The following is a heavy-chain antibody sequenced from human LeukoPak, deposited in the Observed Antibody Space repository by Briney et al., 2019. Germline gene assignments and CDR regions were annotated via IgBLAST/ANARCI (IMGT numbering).Heavy chain of an antibody. D-gene: IGHD5-24*01. J-gene: IGHJ4*02. CDR1: GYTFTTHA. V-gene: IGHV1-3*01. Sequence: ASVKVSCKASGYTFTTHAIHWVRQAPGQRLEWMGWINVGNGNTKYSQKFQGRVTITRDTSASTAYMELSSLRSEDTAVYYCARDLGVGYNLFDYWGQGTLVTVSS. CDR3: ARDLGVGYNLFDY. CDR2: INVGNGNT.